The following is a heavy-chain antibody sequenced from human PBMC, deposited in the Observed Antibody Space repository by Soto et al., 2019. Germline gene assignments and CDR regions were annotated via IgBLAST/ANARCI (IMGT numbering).Heavy chain of an antibody. CDR3: AKDTGSDYYYDSSGYYSAFDV. CDR1: GFTFSNYA. V-gene: IGHV3-23*01. D-gene: IGHD3-22*01. J-gene: IGHJ3*01. Sequence: GGSLRLSCAASGFTFSNYAMSWAHQAPGKGLEWVSTISAGGDATFYADSVKGRFTISRDNSKNTLYLQMNSLRADDTAVYYCAKDTGSDYYYDSSGYYSAFDVWGQGTMVTVSS. CDR2: ISAGGDAT.